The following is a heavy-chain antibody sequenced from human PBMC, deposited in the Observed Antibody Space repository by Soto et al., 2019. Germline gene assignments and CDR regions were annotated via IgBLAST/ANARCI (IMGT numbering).Heavy chain of an antibody. D-gene: IGHD3-10*01. CDR1: GFTFSSFA. Sequence: EVQLLESGGALVQPGGSLSLSCAASGFTFSSFAMTWVRRAPGKGLEWVSSISGSGGGTYYADSVKGRFTISRDNSRNTLHLQMHSLRAEDTAVYYCTKARTGGEVVRRVMEALYYFDYWGQGTLVTVSS. V-gene: IGHV3-23*01. CDR3: TKARTGGEVVRRVMEALYYFDY. CDR2: ISGSGGGT. J-gene: IGHJ4*02.